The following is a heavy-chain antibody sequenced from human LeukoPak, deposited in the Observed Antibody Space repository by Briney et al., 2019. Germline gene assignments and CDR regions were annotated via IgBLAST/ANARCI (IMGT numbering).Heavy chain of an antibody. V-gene: IGHV3-48*03. Sequence: GGSLRLSCAASGFTFSSYEMNWVRQAPGKGLEWVSYISSSGSTIYYADSVKGRSTISRDDAKNSLYLQMNSLRAEDTAVYYCARGRLRQGWFDPWGQGTLVTVSS. CDR3: ARGRLRQGWFDP. D-gene: IGHD4-17*01. CDR1: GFTFSSYE. J-gene: IGHJ5*02. CDR2: ISSSGSTI.